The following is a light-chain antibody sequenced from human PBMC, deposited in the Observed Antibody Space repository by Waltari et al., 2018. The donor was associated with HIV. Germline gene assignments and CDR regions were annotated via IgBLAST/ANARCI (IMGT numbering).Light chain of an antibody. CDR3: QAWDKDDVI. J-gene: IGLJ2*01. Sequence: SFDLTQAPSVSVSPGQTAIIPCSADGVANTDVFWYYQRSGQAPLLVIYQNDKRPSGIAERFSGSKAGQTASLTISGTQAVDEGDYYCQAWDKDDVIFGGGTKLTVL. V-gene: IGLV3-1*01. CDR1: GVANTD. CDR2: QND.